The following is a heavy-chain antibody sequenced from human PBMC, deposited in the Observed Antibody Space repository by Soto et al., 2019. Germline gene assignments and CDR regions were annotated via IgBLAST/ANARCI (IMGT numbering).Heavy chain of an antibody. CDR3: ARGNYGDPTGRWFDP. CDR1: GFTFSSYG. J-gene: IGHJ5*02. V-gene: IGHV3-33*01. Sequence: QVQLVESGGGVVQPGRSLRLSCAASGFTFSSYGMHWVRQAPGKGLEWVAVIWYDGSNKYYADSVKGRFTISRDNSXXTLYLQMNSLRAEDTAVYYCARGNYGDPTGRWFDPWGQGTLVTVSS. D-gene: IGHD4-17*01. CDR2: IWYDGSNK.